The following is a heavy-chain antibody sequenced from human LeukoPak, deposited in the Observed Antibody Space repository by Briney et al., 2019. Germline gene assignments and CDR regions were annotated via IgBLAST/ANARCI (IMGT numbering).Heavy chain of an antibody. Sequence: PSETLSLTRTVSGGSISSGSYYWSWIRQPAGRGLEWIGRIYTSGSTNYNPSLKSRLTISQDTSKNQFSLKLTSVTDADTAVYYCAILDPIRPDYWGQGTQVTVSS. CDR3: AILDPIRPDY. V-gene: IGHV4-61*02. D-gene: IGHD1-1*01. CDR2: IYTSGST. J-gene: IGHJ4*02. CDR1: GGSISSGSYY.